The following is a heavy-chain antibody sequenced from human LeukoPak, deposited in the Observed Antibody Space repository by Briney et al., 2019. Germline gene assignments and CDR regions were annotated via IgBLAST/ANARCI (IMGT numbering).Heavy chain of an antibody. D-gene: IGHD3-22*01. CDR1: GGTFSSYA. Sequence: SVKVSCKASGGTFSSYAISWVRQALGQGLEWMGRIIPILGIANYAQKFQGRVTITADKSTSTAYMELSSLRSEDTAVYYCASKSRPYYDSSGSFDYWGQGTLVTVSS. CDR2: IIPILGIA. V-gene: IGHV1-69*04. J-gene: IGHJ4*02. CDR3: ASKSRPYYDSSGSFDY.